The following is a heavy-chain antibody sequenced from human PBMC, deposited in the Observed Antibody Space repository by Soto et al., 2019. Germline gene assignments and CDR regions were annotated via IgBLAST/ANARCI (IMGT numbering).Heavy chain of an antibody. CDR1: GGIVSGNIFS. CDR3: ARGIFRAVDGEFVA. Sequence: PSETLSLTCAVSGGIVSGNIFSWNCISQSPSRGLDWVGRTYYRSKWYHDYGVSVKSRITINPDTSKNLFSLQLNSVTPEDTDVYYWARGIFRAVDGEFVAWCQGTRVTGSS. J-gene: IGHJ5*02. V-gene: IGHV6-1*01. CDR2: TYYRSKWYH. D-gene: IGHD2-21*01.